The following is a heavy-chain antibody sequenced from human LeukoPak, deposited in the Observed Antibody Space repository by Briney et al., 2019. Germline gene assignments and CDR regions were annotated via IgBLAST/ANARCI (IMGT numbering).Heavy chain of an antibody. CDR1: GFTFSNYR. CDR3: ARDPDGEYFDF. V-gene: IGHV3-48*02. J-gene: IGHJ4*02. CDR2: ISTSGSIK. Sequence: PGGSLRLSCAASGFTFSNYRMSWVRQAPGKGLEWVSYISTSGSIKYYADSVKGRFTISRDNANNSLYLQMNSLRDGDTAVYFCARDPDGEYFDFWGQGILVTVSS.